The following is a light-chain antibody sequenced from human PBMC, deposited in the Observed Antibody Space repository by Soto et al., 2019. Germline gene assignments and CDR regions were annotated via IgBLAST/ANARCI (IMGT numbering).Light chain of an antibody. Sequence: DIVMTQSPYSLALALVERTTITSXSSQSVLHRSKRKNYLAWYQXKAXKPPXXXIYXASTRESGVPDRFSGSGYGTDFTITISSLQAEDVATYYCQQYYSRRTFGQGTKVDIK. CDR3: QQYYSRRT. CDR1: QSVLHRSKRKNY. V-gene: IGKV4-1*01. CDR2: XAS. J-gene: IGKJ1*01.